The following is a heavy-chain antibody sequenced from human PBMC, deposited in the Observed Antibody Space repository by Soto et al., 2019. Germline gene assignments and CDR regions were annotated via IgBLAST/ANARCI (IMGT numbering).Heavy chain of an antibody. J-gene: IGHJ6*03. Sequence: GASVKVSCKASGYTFTSYGISWVRQAPGQGLEWMGWISAYNGNTNYAQKLQGRVTMTTDTSTSTAYMELRSLRSDDTAVYYCARVSWALDFDYYMDVWGKGTTVTVSS. V-gene: IGHV1-18*01. D-gene: IGHD1-1*01. CDR1: GYTFTSYG. CDR3: ARVSWALDFDYYMDV. CDR2: ISAYNGNT.